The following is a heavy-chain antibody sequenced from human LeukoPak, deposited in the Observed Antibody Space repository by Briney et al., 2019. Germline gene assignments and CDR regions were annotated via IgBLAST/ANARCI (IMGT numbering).Heavy chain of an antibody. V-gene: IGHV3-30*04. J-gene: IGHJ4*02. CDR2: ISYDGGDK. Sequence: GRSLRLSCAASGFTFSSYAMHWVRQAPGKGLEWMALISYDGGDKYYAESMKGRITISRDNAENTLYLQMDNLRPDDTAFYFCVKEGVEYSYSYGDYWGQGTLVTVSS. CDR3: VKEGVEYSYSYGDY. CDR1: GFTFSSYA. D-gene: IGHD3-16*01.